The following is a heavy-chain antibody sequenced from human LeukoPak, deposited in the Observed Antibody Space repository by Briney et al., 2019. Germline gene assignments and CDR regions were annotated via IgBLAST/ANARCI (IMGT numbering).Heavy chain of an antibody. V-gene: IGHV3-21*01. J-gene: IGHJ1*01. CDR1: GFTFSSYS. D-gene: IGHD3-16*02. CDR3: ARDLTITFGGVIVRAEYFQH. Sequence: GGSLRLSCAASGFTFSSYSMNWVRQAPGKGLEWVSSISSSSSYIYYADSVKGRFTISRDNAKNSLYLQMNSLRAEDTAVYYCARDLTITFGGVIVRAEYFQHWGQGTLVTVSS. CDR2: ISSSSSYI.